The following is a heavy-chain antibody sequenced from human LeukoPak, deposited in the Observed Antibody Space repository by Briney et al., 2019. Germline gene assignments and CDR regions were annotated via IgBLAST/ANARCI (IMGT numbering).Heavy chain of an antibody. J-gene: IGHJ6*03. CDR3: ARGGLQPKYYYYYYMDV. V-gene: IGHV3-30*07. CDR2: ISYDGSNK. D-gene: IGHD5-24*01. CDR1: GFTFSSYA. Sequence: GGSLRLSCAASGFTFSSYAMHWVRQAPGKGLEWVAVISYDGSNKYYADSVKGRFTISRDNAKNSLYLQMNSLRAEDTAVYYCARGGLQPKYYYYYYMDVWGKGTTVTVSS.